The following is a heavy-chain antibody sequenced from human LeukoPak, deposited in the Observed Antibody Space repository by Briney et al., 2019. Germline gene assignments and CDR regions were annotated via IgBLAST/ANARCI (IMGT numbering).Heavy chain of an antibody. CDR3: ARDHPDGPRGWWGGWHFDL. V-gene: IGHV3-7*01. CDR2: IKQDGSEK. J-gene: IGHJ2*01. D-gene: IGHD6-19*01. CDR1: GVSFSGYW. Sequence: SGGSLRLSCAASGVSFSGYWMSWVRQAPGKGLEWVANIKQDGSEKYYVDSVKGRFTISRDNAKNSLYLQMKSLRAEDTVVYFCARDHPDGPRGWWGGWHFDLWGRGTLVTVSS.